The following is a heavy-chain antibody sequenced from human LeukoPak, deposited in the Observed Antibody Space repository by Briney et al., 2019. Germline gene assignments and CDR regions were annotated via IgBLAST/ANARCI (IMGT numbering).Heavy chain of an antibody. D-gene: IGHD2-15*01. Sequence: PSETLSLTCTVSGDSISSYFLSWIRQPPGKGLEWIGYFHDIGSANYNPSLKSRITMSVDTSKNQFSLKLRSVTAADTAVYYCARDSHSVDTATPRGFDPWGQGTLVTVSS. V-gene: IGHV4-59*01. CDR2: FHDIGSA. CDR1: GDSISSYF. CDR3: ARDSHSVDTATPRGFDP. J-gene: IGHJ5*02.